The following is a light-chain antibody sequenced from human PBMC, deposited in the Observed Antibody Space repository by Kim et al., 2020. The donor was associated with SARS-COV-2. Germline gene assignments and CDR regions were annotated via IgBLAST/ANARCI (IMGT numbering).Light chain of an antibody. J-gene: IGKJ2*01. CDR3: QQYYSYPPYT. V-gene: IGKV1-8*01. CDR1: QGISSY. CDR2: AAS. Sequence: AIRMTQSPSSFSASTGDRVTITCRASQGISSYLAWYQQKPGKAPKLLIYAASTLQSGVPSRFSGSGSGTDFTLTISCLQSEDFATYYFQQYYSYPPYTSDQGTK.